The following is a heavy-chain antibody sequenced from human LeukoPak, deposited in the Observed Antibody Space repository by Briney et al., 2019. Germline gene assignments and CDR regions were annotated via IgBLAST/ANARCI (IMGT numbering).Heavy chain of an antibody. J-gene: IGHJ4*02. D-gene: IGHD3-10*01. CDR1: GGSISSSSYF. Sequence: TSETLSLTCTVSGGSISSSSYFWGWIRQPPGKGLEWIGSIHYSGTTYYNPSLKSRVTISVDTSKNQFSLNLSSVTAADTALYYCAKHYMGSSYNHALDCWGQGTLVTVSS. V-gene: IGHV4-39*01. CDR3: AKHYMGSSYNHALDC. CDR2: IHYSGTT.